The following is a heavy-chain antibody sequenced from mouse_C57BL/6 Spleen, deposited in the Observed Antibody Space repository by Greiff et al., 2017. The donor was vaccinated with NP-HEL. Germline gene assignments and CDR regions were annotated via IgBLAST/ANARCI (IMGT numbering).Heavy chain of an antibody. D-gene: IGHD1-1*01. CDR3: ARDHYYGSSYYFDY. Sequence: EVQLVESGGGLVKPGGSLKLSCEASGYTFSSYAMSWVRQTPEKRLEWVATISDGSSYTYYPDNVKGRFTISRDNAKNNLYLQMSDLKSEYTAMYDCARDHYYGSSYYFDYWGKGTTLTVSS. J-gene: IGHJ2*01. CDR2: ISDGSSYT. V-gene: IGHV5-4*01. CDR1: GYTFSSYA.